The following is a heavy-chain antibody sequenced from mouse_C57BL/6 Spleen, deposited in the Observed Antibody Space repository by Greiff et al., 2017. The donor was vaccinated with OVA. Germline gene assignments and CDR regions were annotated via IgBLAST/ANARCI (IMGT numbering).Heavy chain of an antibody. CDR2: INPSNGGT. Sequence: VQLQQPGTELVKPGASVKLSCKASGYTFTSYWMHWVKQRPGQGLEWIGNINPSNGGTTYNEKFKSKATLTVDKSSSTAYMQLSSLTSEDSAVYYCARSPFITTAHWYFDVWGTGTTVTVSS. CDR1: GYTFTSYW. CDR3: ARSPFITTAHWYFDV. J-gene: IGHJ1*03. D-gene: IGHD1-1*01. V-gene: IGHV1-53*01.